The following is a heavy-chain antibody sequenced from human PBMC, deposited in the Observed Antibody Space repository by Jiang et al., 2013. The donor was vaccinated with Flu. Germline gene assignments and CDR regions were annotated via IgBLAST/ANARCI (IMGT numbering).Heavy chain of an antibody. D-gene: IGHD6-19*01. V-gene: IGHV4-59*01. CDR3: ARVHRMYSSGWYTVDY. CDR1: GGSISSYY. CDR2: IYYSGST. J-gene: IGHJ4*02. Sequence: GLVKPSETLSLTCTVSGGSISSYYWSWIRQPPGKGLEWIGYIYYSGSTNYNPSLKSRVTISVDTSKNQFSLKLSSVTAADTAVYYCARVHRMYSSGWYTVDYWGQGTLVTVSS.